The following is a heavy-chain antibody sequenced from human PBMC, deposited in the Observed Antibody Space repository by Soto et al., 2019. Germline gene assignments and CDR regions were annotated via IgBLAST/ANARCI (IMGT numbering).Heavy chain of an antibody. J-gene: IGHJ3*02. CDR3: ARSRAGTDAFDI. D-gene: IGHD1-1*01. CDR1: GGSISSGGYY. V-gene: IGHV4-31*03. Sequence: TLSLTCTVSGGSISSGGYYWSWILQHPGKGLEWIGYIYYSGSTYYNPSLKSRVTISVDTSKNQFSLKLSSVTAADTAVYYCARSRAGTDAFDIWGQGTMVTVSS. CDR2: IYYSGST.